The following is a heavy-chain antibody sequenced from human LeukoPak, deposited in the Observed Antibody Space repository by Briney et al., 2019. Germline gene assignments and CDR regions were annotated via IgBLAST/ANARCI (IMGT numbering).Heavy chain of an antibody. D-gene: IGHD1-26*01. CDR1: GLTFASYW. V-gene: IGHV3-7*04. CDR3: VRGFSDYSDYFDY. Sequence: PGGSLRLSCAASGLTFASYWMSWFRQAPGKGLEWVAFVNPNGIRRHYVDSVKGRFTVSRDNAEDSLYLQMNSLRADDTAVNYCVRGFSDYSDYFDYWGQGTLVTVSS. CDR2: VNPNGIRR. J-gene: IGHJ4*02.